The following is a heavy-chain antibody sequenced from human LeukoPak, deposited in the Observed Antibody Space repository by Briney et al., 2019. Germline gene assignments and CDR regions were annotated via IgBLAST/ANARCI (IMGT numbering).Heavy chain of an antibody. D-gene: IGHD2-15*01. CDR3: PREDGYGRVGSCYSYLDS. J-gene: IGHJ4*02. Sequence: GGCLRLPRAASGFTLSHFWMSGVRPAPGEGGEGVAYIKKRGSETYYVDSVKGRFTSTRDNTRSPLFLQIYRLRAEATAVYCCPREDGYGRVGSCYSYLDSWRQRTLVTDCS. V-gene: IGHV3-7*01. CDR2: IKKRGSET. CDR1: GFTLSHFW.